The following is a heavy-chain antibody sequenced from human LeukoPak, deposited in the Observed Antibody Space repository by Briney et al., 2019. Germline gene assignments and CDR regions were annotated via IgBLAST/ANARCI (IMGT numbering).Heavy chain of an antibody. V-gene: IGHV3-72*01. CDR2: TRNKANSYTT. CDR3: ARYGDYEDAFDI. J-gene: IGHJ3*02. CDR1: GFTFSDHY. Sequence: GGSPRLSCAASGFTFSDHYMDWVRQAPGKGLEWVGRTRNKANSYTTEYAASVKGRFTISRDDSKNSLYLQMNSLKTEDTAVYYCARYGDYEDAFDIWGQGTMVTVSS. D-gene: IGHD4-17*01.